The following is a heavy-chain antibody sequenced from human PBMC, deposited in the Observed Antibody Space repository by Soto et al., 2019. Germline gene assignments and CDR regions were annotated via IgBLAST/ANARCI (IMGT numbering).Heavy chain of an antibody. CDR3: ARGGIAASLPNYWFDP. CDR1: GGTFSSYA. J-gene: IGHJ5*02. V-gene: IGHV1-69*01. Sequence: QVQLVQSGAEVKKPGSSVKVSCKASGGTFSSYAISWVRQAPGQGLEWMGGIIPIFGTANYAQKFQGRVTITADESTSTDYMALSSLRSEDKAVYYCARGGIAASLPNYWFDPWGQGTLVTVSS. CDR2: IIPIFGTA. D-gene: IGHD6-13*01.